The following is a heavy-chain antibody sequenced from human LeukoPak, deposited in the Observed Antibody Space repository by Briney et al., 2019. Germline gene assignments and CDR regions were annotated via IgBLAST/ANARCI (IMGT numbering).Heavy chain of an antibody. D-gene: IGHD3-10*01. CDR3: ARLGRGGSGSPTDIDY. Sequence: GASVKVSCKASGYTFTGYYMHWVRQAPGQGLEWMGWINPNSGGTNYAQKFQGRVTMTRDTSISTAYMELSRLRSDDTAVYYCARLGRGGSGSPTDIDYWGQGTLVTVSS. CDR2: INPNSGGT. V-gene: IGHV1-2*02. J-gene: IGHJ4*02. CDR1: GYTFTGYY.